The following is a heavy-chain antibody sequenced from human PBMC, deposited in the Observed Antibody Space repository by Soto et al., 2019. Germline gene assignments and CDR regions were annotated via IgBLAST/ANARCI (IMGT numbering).Heavy chain of an antibody. J-gene: IGHJ3*02. CDR2: IIPIFGTP. Sequence: QVQLVQSGAEVKKSGSSVKVSCKASGGTFSSYAISWVRQAPGQGLEWMGGIIPIFGTPNYAQKFQGRVTITADESTSTAYMELSSLRSEDTAVYYWARGVYSSSWDDAFDIWGQGTMVTVSS. V-gene: IGHV1-69*01. D-gene: IGHD6-13*01. CDR3: ARGVYSSSWDDAFDI. CDR1: GGTFSSYA.